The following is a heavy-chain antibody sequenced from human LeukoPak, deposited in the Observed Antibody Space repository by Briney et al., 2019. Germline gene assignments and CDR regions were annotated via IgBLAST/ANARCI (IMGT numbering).Heavy chain of an antibody. CDR2: IYYSGST. Sequence: PSETLSLTCTVSGGSISSSSYYWGWIRQPPGKGLEWLGSIYYSGSTYYNPSLKSRVTISVDTSKNQFSLKLSSVTAADTAVYYCARLGYYDFWSGYYFDYWGQGTLVTVSS. D-gene: IGHD3-3*01. J-gene: IGHJ4*02. CDR1: GGSISSSSYY. CDR3: ARLGYYDFWSGYYFDY. V-gene: IGHV4-39*01.